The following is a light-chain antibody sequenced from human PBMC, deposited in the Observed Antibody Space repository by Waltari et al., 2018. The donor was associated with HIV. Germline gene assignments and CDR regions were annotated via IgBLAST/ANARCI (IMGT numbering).Light chain of an antibody. V-gene: IGLV8-61*01. CDR2: NTN. CDR1: PVSASPTSS. Sequence: QTVVTQEPSFPVFPGGTVTLTCGFGPVSASPTSSPPWYQHTPGQAPRTLIYNTNTRSSGVPDRFSGSILGNKAALNITGAQADDECDYYCVLYMGSGISVFGGGTKLTVL. J-gene: IGLJ2*01. CDR3: VLYMGSGISV.